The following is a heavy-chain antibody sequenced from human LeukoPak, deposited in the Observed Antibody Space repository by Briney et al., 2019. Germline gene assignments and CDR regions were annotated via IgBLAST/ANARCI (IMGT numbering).Heavy chain of an antibody. CDR2: ISSSSSYI. Sequence: GGSLRLSCAASGFTFSSYSMNWVRQAPGKGLEWVSSISSSSSYIYYADSAKGRFTISRDNAKNSLYLQMNSLRAEDTAVYYCARDSSGWYFFDYWGQRTLVTVSS. CDR1: GFTFSSYS. V-gene: IGHV3-21*01. D-gene: IGHD6-19*01. CDR3: ARDSSGWYFFDY. J-gene: IGHJ4*02.